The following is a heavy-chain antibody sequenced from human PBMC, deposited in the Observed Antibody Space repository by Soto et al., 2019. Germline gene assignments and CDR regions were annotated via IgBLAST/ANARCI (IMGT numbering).Heavy chain of an antibody. V-gene: IGHV5-10-1*01. J-gene: IGHJ6*02. D-gene: IGHD2-2*02. CDR3: ARRDIVVVPAAIPITYYYYGMDV. Sequence: GESLKISCKGSGYSFTSYWISWVRQMPGKGLEWMGRIDPSDSYTNYSPSFQGHVTISADKSISTAYLQWSSLKASDTAMYYCARRDIVVVPAAIPITYYYYGMDVWGQGTTVTVSS. CDR2: IDPSDSYT. CDR1: GYSFTSYW.